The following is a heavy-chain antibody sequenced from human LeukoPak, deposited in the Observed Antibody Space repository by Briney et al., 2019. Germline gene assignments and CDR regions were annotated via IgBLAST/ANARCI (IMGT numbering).Heavy chain of an antibody. CDR2: IYTSGST. Sequence: PSETLSLTCTVSGGSISSGSYYWSWIRQPAGKGLEWIGRIYTSGSTNYNPSLKSRVTISVDTSKNQFSLKLSSVTAADMAVYYCARTYSLAAGLDPWGQGTLVTVSS. CDR3: ARTYSLAAGLDP. CDR1: GGSISSGSYY. D-gene: IGHD6-13*01. V-gene: IGHV4-61*02. J-gene: IGHJ5*02.